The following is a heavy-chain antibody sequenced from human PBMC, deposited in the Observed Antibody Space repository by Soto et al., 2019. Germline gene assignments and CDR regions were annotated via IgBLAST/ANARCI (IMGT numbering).Heavy chain of an antibody. J-gene: IGHJ4*02. CDR2: IKQDGSEK. CDR1: VFTFSSYW. D-gene: IGHD3-9*01. V-gene: IGHV3-7*03. Sequence: PGGSLRLSCAASVFTFSSYWMSWVRQAPGKGLEWVANIKQDGSEKYYVDSVKGRFTISRDNAKKSLYLQMNSLRAEDTAVYYCARSPYFFRGPLDYWGQGTLVTVSS. CDR3: ARSPYFFRGPLDY.